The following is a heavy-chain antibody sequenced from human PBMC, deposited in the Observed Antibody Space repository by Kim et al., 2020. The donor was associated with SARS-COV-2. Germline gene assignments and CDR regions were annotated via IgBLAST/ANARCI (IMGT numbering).Heavy chain of an antibody. CDR3: AKDQAHYDIVTGLDY. Sequence: YGDSVNGRFTISRDNSKNTLSLQMNSLRAEDTAVYYCAKDQAHYDIVTGLDYWGQGTLVAVSS. V-gene: IGHV3-30*02. J-gene: IGHJ4*02. D-gene: IGHD3-9*01.